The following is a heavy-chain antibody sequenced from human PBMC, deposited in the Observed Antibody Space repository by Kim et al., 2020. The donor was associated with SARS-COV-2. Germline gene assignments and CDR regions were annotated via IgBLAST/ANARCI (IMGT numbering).Heavy chain of an antibody. Sequence: ADAVKGRFTISRDNSKNTVHLQMNSLRAEDTAVYYCAKQIRSGSYSWFDYWDQGTLVTVSS. CDR3: AKQIRSGSYSWFDY. V-gene: IGHV3-23*01. D-gene: IGHD1-26*01. J-gene: IGHJ4*02.